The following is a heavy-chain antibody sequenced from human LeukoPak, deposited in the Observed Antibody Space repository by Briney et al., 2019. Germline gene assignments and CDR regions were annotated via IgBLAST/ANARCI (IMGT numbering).Heavy chain of an antibody. J-gene: IGHJ4*02. CDR1: GFTFSSYG. CDR3: AKDRDSSGYYPYDY. D-gene: IGHD3-22*01. Sequence: GGSLRLSCAASGFTFSSYGLHWVPPAPGKGLEGVAVMSYDGSNKYYADSVKGRFTISRDNSKNTLYLQVNSLRAEDTAVYYCAKDRDSSGYYPYDYWGQGTLVTVSS. CDR2: MSYDGSNK. V-gene: IGHV3-30*18.